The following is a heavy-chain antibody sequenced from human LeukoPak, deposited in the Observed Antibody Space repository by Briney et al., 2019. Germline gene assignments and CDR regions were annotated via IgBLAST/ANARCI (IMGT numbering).Heavy chain of an antibody. CDR1: GFTFSGSA. J-gene: IGHJ4*02. Sequence: PGGSLRLSCAASGFTFSGSAMHWVRQASGKGLEWVGRIRSKANSYATAYAASVKGRFTISRDNSKNTLSLQMNSLRAVDTAVYYCARTTKEFDILTGYYFDYWGQGTLVTVSS. V-gene: IGHV3-73*01. CDR2: IRSKANSYAT. D-gene: IGHD3-9*01. CDR3: ARTTKEFDILTGYYFDY.